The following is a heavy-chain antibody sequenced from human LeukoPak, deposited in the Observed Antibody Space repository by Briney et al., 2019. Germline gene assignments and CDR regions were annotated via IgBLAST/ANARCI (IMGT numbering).Heavy chain of an antibody. Sequence: PSETLSLTCSVSGDSVTNYYWSWIRQPPGKGLEYIGYIFYRGNSNYSPSLKSRLTMSVDTSRNQFSLKLSSVTAADTAVYYCARDRHWTNDWVFDYWGQGTLVTVSS. CDR3: ARDRHWTNDWVFDY. CDR2: IFYRGNS. D-gene: IGHD1/OR15-1a*01. V-gene: IGHV4-59*02. CDR1: GDSVTNYY. J-gene: IGHJ4*02.